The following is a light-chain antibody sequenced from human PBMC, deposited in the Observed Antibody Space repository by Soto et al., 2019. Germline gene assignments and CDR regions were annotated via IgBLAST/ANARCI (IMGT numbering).Light chain of an antibody. V-gene: IGKV1-5*03. J-gene: IGKJ1*01. Sequence: DIQLTQSPSTLSVSVGDPDMLTXRASQTISSWLAWYQQKPGKVPKLLIYKASTLKCGVPSRFSGSGSGTEFTLTISSLQPDDFATYYCQHYNSYSEAFGQGTKVDI. CDR3: QHYNSYSEA. CDR2: KAS. CDR1: QTISSW.